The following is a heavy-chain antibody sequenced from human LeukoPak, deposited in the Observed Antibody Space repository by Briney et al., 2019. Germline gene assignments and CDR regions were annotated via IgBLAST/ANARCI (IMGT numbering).Heavy chain of an antibody. Sequence: TGGSLRLSCAASGFTFSSYGMHWVRQAPGKGLEWVSYISSSGSTIYYADSVKGRFTISRDNAKNSLYLQMNSLRAEDTAVYYCAREEWELPDYWGQGTLVTVSS. CDR1: GFTFSSYG. CDR2: ISSSGSTI. V-gene: IGHV3-48*04. D-gene: IGHD1-26*01. CDR3: AREEWELPDY. J-gene: IGHJ4*02.